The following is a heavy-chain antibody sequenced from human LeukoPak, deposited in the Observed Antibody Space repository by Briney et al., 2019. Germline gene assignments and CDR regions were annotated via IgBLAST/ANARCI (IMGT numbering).Heavy chain of an antibody. J-gene: IGHJ4*02. CDR3: ATHSGSYFYYFDN. D-gene: IGHD1-26*01. CDR1: CYSFTSYW. CDR2: IYPGDSDT. V-gene: IGHV5-51*01. Sequence: GESLKISCKGSCYSFTSYWIAWGRPVPGKGLEWMGIIYPGDSDTRYSPSFQGQVTISADKSISTAYLQWSSLKASDTATYYCATHSGSYFYYFDNWGQGTLVTVSS.